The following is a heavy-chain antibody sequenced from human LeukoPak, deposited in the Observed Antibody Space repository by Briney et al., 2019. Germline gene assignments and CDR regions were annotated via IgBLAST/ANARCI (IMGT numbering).Heavy chain of an antibody. J-gene: IGHJ3*02. D-gene: IGHD3-10*01. Sequence: SETLSLTCTVSGGSISSYYWSWVRQPPGKGLEWIGYIYYTGSTNSNPSLKSRVTISLDTSKNQFSLKLSSVTAADTAVYFCAGVGGVVRGFSDAFDICGQGTTVTVSS. CDR1: GGSISSYY. CDR2: IYYTGST. CDR3: AGVGGVVRGFSDAFDI. V-gene: IGHV4-59*08.